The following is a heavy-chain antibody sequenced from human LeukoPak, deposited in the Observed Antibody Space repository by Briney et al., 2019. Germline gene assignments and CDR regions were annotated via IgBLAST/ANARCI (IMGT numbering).Heavy chain of an antibody. CDR3: ARVGSGYYEYYFDY. V-gene: IGHV4-4*07. CDR1: GGSISSYY. Sequence: SETLSLTCTVSGGSISSYYWSWIRQPAGKGLEWIGRIYTSGSTNYNPSLKSRVTMSVDTSKNQFSLKLTSVTAADTAVYYCARVGSGYYEYYFDYWGQGTLVTVSS. J-gene: IGHJ4*02. D-gene: IGHD3-3*01. CDR2: IYTSGST.